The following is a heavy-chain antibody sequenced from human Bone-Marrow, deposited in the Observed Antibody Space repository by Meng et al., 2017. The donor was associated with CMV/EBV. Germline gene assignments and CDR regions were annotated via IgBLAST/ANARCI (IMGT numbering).Heavy chain of an antibody. Sequence: GGSLRLSCVASGFTFSSYEMNWVRQAPGKGLEWVSYISSSGSTIYYADSVKGRFTISRDNAKNSLYLQMNSLRAEDTAVYYCALGLLAYYYDSSGYDYWGQGTLVTVSS. CDR1: GFTFSSYE. J-gene: IGHJ4*02. V-gene: IGHV3-48*03. CDR2: ISSSGSTI. CDR3: ALGLLAYYYDSSGYDY. D-gene: IGHD3-22*01.